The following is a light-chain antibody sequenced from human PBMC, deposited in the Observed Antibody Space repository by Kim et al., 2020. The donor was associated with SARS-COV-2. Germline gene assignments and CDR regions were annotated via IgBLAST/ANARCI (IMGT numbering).Light chain of an antibody. Sequence: SYELTQPPSVSVSPGETATISCTGDNLQFKYVCWYQRTAGHSPVLVLYQDNKRPSGIPERFSGSNSGNTATLTISGTQARDEADYYCQVWDNSLGVFGAGTQLTVL. V-gene: IGLV3-1*01. CDR3: QVWDNSLGV. CDR2: QDN. CDR1: NLQFKY. J-gene: IGLJ2*01.